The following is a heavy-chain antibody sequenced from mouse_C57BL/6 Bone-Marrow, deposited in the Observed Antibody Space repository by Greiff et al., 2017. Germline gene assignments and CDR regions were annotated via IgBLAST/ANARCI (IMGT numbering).Heavy chain of an antibody. CDR2: ISSGGSYT. V-gene: IGHV5-6*01. D-gene: IGHD2-2*01. Sequence: EVKLMESGGDLVKPGGSLKLSCAASGFTFSSYGMSWVRQTPDKRLEWVATISSGGSYTYYPDSVKGRFTISRDNAKNTLYLQMSSLKSEDTAMYYCARGVWLLPWYCDVWGTGTTVTVSS. J-gene: IGHJ1*03. CDR3: ARGVWLLPWYCDV. CDR1: GFTFSSYG.